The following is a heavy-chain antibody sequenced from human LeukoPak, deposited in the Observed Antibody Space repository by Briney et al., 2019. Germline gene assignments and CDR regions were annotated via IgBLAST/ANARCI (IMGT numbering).Heavy chain of an antibody. J-gene: IGHJ4*02. CDR3: AKGLGGTYYFDY. V-gene: IGHV3-23*01. Sequence: PGGSLRLSCAASEFTFSTYVMSWVRQAPGKGLEWVSVISGSGGTTNYADSVKGRFTISRDNSKNTLYLQMNSLRAEDTAVYYCAKGLGGTYYFDYWGQRTLVTVSS. CDR2: ISGSGGTT. D-gene: IGHD1-26*01. CDR1: EFTFSTYV.